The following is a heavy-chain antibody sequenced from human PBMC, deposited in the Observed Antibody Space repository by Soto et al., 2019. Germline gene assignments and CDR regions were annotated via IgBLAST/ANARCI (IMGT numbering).Heavy chain of an antibody. D-gene: IGHD2-2*01. CDR2: IYYSGST. CDR3: ARQYGSSVYFDY. J-gene: IGHJ4*02. Sequence: SETLSLTCTVSGGSISSSSYYWGWIRQPPGKGLEWIGSIYYSGSTYYNPSLKSRVTISVDTSKNQFSLKLSSVTAADTAVYYCARQYGSSVYFDYWGQGTLVTVS. V-gene: IGHV4-39*01. CDR1: GGSISSSSYY.